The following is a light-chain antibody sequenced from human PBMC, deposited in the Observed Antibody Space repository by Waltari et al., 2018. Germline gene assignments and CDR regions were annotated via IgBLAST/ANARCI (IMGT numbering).Light chain of an antibody. CDR1: QSVYNF. Sequence: EVVLTQSPATLSLSPGERATLSCRASQSVYNFLAWYQQKPGQAPRLPIYAASQRATGIPARFSGSGSGTDFTLTISSLEPEDVAVYYCQQRANWPPLTFGGGTKVEIK. CDR2: AAS. CDR3: QQRANWPPLT. V-gene: IGKV3-11*01. J-gene: IGKJ4*01.